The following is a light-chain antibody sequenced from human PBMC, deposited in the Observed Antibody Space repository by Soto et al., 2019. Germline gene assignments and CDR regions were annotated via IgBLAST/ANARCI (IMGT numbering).Light chain of an antibody. CDR3: QSYDSSLSALYV. CDR1: SSDIGAGHD. J-gene: IGLJ1*01. CDR2: DNI. V-gene: IGLV1-40*01. Sequence: QSALTQPPSVSGAPGQRVTISCTGSSSDIGAGHDVHWYQQLPGTAPKLLIYDNINRPSGVPDRFSGSKSGTSASLAITGLQAEDEADYYCQSYDSSLSALYVFGTGTKVTVL.